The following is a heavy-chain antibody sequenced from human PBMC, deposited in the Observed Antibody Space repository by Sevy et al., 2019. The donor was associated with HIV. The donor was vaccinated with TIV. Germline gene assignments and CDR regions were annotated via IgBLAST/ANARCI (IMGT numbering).Heavy chain of an antibody. Sequence: ASVKVSCKASGYIFSDYYIHWVRQAPGQGLEWMAWINSDSGVPNYAQRFQGEVTVTRDTSLRTAYLELTNLKSNDTAIYYCARLTTQPTSDLYGLDVWGQGTTVTVSS. J-gene: IGHJ6*02. CDR1: GYIFSDYY. V-gene: IGHV1-2*02. CDR3: ARLTTQPTSDLYGLDV. CDR2: INSDSGVP. D-gene: IGHD4-17*01.